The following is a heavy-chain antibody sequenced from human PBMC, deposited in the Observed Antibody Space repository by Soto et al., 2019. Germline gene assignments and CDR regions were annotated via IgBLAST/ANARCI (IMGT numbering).Heavy chain of an antibody. J-gene: IGHJ4*02. CDR3: ARGRTYYYDSSGYYWDY. V-gene: IGHV4-4*02. Sequence: QVQLQESGPGLVKPSGTLSLTCAVSGGSISSSNWWSWVRQPPGKGLEWIGEIYHSGSTNYNPSLKSRVTISVDKSENQFSLKLSSVTAADTAVYYCARGRTYYYDSSGYYWDYWGQGTLVTVSS. CDR2: IYHSGST. CDR1: GGSISSSNW. D-gene: IGHD3-22*01.